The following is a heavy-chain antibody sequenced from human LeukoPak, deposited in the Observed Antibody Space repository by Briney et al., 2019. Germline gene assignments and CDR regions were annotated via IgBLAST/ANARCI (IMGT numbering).Heavy chain of an antibody. CDR2: ISYDGSNK. V-gene: IGHV3-30-3*01. CDR1: GFTFSSYA. J-gene: IGHJ3*02. D-gene: IGHD2-21*02. Sequence: PGGSLRLSYAASGFTFSSYAMHWVRQAPGKGLEWVAVISYDGSNKYYADSVKGRFTISRGNSKNTLYLQMNSLRAEDTAVYYCARSLPIVVVTATQHDAFDIWGQGTMVTVSS. CDR3: ARSLPIVVVTATQHDAFDI.